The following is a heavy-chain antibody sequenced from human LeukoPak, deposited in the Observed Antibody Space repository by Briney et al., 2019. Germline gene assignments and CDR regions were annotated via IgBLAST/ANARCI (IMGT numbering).Heavy chain of an antibody. CDR3: AREDWYYYDSSGYYGPDAFDI. V-gene: IGHV4-34*01. J-gene: IGHJ3*02. CDR2: INDSGST. CDR1: GGSFSGYL. D-gene: IGHD3-22*01. Sequence: SETLSLTCAVYGGSFSGYLWSWIRQSPGKGLEWIGEINDSGSTNYNPSLESRVTMSVDTSKNHLFLKMTSVTAADTAVYYCAREDWYYYDSSGYYGPDAFDIWGQGTMVTVSS.